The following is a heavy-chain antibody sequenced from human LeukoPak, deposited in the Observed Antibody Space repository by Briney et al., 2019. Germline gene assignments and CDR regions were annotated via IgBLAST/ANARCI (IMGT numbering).Heavy chain of an antibody. CDR1: GFSLSTSGVG. CDR3: AHRTDSSSWTGDYFDY. D-gene: IGHD6-13*01. Sequence: SGPTLVKPTQTLTLTCTFSGFSLSTSGVGVGWIRQPPGKALEWLALIYWDDDKRYSPSLKSRLTITKDTSKSQVVLTMTNMDPVGTATYYCAHRTDSSSWTGDYFDYWGQGTLVTVSS. V-gene: IGHV2-5*02. CDR2: IYWDDDK. J-gene: IGHJ4*02.